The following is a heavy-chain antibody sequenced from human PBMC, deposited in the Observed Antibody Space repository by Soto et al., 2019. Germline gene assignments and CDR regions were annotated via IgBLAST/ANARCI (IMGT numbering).Heavy chain of an antibody. CDR2: IFSNDEK. D-gene: IGHD5-12*01. J-gene: IGHJ4*02. CDR1: GFSFSNARMG. Sequence: QVTLKESGPVLVRPTETLTLTCTVSGFSFSNARMGVSWFRQPPGRALEWLAHIFSNDEKSYSTSLRSRLTISKDTSNSQVVLTMTNMDTVDTGTYFCAREYGGYDYWGQGTLVTVSS. CDR3: AREYGGYDY. V-gene: IGHV2-26*02.